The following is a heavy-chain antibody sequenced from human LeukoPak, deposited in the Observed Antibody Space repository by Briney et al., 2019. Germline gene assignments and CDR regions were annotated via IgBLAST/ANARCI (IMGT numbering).Heavy chain of an antibody. V-gene: IGHV1-24*01. CDR3: ATWGIFGVVITT. CDR2: FDPEDGET. Sequence: GASVKVSCKVSGYTLTELSMHWVRQAPGKGLEWMGGFDPEDGETIYAQKFQGRVTMTEDTSADTAYMELSSLRSEDTAVYYCATWGIFGVVITTWGQGTLVTVSS. J-gene: IGHJ5*02. CDR1: GYTLTELS. D-gene: IGHD3-3*01.